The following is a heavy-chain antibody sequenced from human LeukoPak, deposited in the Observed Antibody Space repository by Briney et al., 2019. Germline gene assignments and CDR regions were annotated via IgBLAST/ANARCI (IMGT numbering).Heavy chain of an antibody. J-gene: IGHJ4*02. Sequence: EASVKVSCKVSGYTLTELSMHWVRQAPGKGLEWMGGFDPEDGETIYAQKFQGRVTMTEDTSTDTAYMELSSLRSDDTAVYYCARSSRHWLLSESFGYWGQGTLVTVSS. CDR1: GYTLTELS. CDR2: FDPEDGET. CDR3: ARSSRHWLLSESFGY. D-gene: IGHD3-9*01. V-gene: IGHV1-24*01.